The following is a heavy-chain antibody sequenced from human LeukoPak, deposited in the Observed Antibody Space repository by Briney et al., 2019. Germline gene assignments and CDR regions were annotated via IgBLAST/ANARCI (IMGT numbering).Heavy chain of an antibody. V-gene: IGHV3-48*01. CDR3: TTDSYGSYYYYYYYMDV. J-gene: IGHJ6*03. D-gene: IGHD5-18*01. CDR1: GFTFSSYS. Sequence: PGGSLRLSCAASGFTFSSYSMNWVRQAPGKGLEWVSYISSSSSTIYYADSVKGRFTISRDNAKNSLYLQMDSLRAEDTAVYYCTTDSYGSYYYYYYYMDVWGKGTTVTVSS. CDR2: ISSSSSTI.